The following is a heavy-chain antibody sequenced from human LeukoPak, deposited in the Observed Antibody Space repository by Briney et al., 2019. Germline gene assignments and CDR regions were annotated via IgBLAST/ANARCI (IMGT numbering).Heavy chain of an antibody. J-gene: IGHJ3*02. CDR1: GGSFSGYY. D-gene: IGHD3-10*01. V-gene: IGHV4-34*01. CDR2: INHSGST. CDR3: AQYSGSYFGAFDI. Sequence: SETLSLTCAVYGGSFSGYYWSWIRQPPGKGLEWIGEINHSGSTNYNPSLKGRVTISVDTSKNQFSLKLSSVTAADTAVYYCAQYSGSYFGAFDIWGQGTMVTVSS.